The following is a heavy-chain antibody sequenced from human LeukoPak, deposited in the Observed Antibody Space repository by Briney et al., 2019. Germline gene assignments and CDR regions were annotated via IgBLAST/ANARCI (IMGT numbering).Heavy chain of an antibody. J-gene: IGHJ4*02. D-gene: IGHD5-12*01. CDR3: AGGSGYAFDY. CDR2: IYHSGST. Sequence: PSETLSLTCAVSGGSISSSDWWSWVRQPPGKGLEWIGEIYHSGSTNYNPSLKSRVTISIDKSRNQFSLKLNSVTAADTAVYYCAGGSGYAFDYWGQGTLVTVSS. CDR1: GGSISSSDW. V-gene: IGHV4-4*02.